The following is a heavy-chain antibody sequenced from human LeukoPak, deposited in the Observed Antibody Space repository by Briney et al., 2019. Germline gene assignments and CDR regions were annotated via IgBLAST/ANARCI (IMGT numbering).Heavy chain of an antibody. V-gene: IGHV1-18*01. CDR1: GYTFTSYG. D-gene: IGHD2-2*01. CDR3: ARSRGVPAAKIDY. Sequence: ASVKVSCKASGYTFTSYGISWVRQAPGQGLEWMGWISAYNGNTNYAQKLQGRVTMTTDTSTSTASMELRSLRSDDTAVYYCARSRGVPAAKIDYWGQGTLVTVSS. CDR2: ISAYNGNT. J-gene: IGHJ4*02.